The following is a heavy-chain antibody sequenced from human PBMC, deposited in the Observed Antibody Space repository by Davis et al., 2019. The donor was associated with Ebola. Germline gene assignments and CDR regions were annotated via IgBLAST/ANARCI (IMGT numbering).Heavy chain of an antibody. CDR3: ATTSGRIGYYYGMDA. CDR2: IFRGDSDT. Sequence: GESLKISCKGSVYSFTRHWIVWVRQMPGKGLECMRIIFRGDSDTRYSPSFQGQVTISADNSISTAYLQWSTLKASDTAMYDCATTSGRIGYYYGMDAWGKGTTGTVSS. D-gene: IGHD6-19*01. CDR1: VYSFTRHW. V-gene: IGHV5-51*01. J-gene: IGHJ6*04.